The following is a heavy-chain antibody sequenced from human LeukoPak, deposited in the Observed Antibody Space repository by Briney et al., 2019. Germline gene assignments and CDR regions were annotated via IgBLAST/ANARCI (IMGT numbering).Heavy chain of an antibody. V-gene: IGHV3-23*01. CDR1: GFTFSSYG. Sequence: PGGSLRLSCAASGFTFSSYGMSWVRQAPGKGLEWVSAINGSGGSTYYADSVKGRFTISRDNSKNTLYLQMNSLRAEDTAVYYCAKDLAVSRYYDSSGYYYRFDYWGQGTLVTVSS. CDR3: AKDLAVSRYYDSSGYYYRFDY. D-gene: IGHD3-22*01. CDR2: INGSGGST. J-gene: IGHJ4*02.